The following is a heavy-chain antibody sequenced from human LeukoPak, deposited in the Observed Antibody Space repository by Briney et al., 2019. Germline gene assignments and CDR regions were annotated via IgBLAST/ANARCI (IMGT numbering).Heavy chain of an antibody. J-gene: IGHJ4*02. CDR2: INPSGGST. V-gene: IGHV1-46*01. CDR3: AREIDGGDY. D-gene: IGHD3-10*01. CDR1: GYTFTSYY. Sequence: ASVKVSCKASGYTFTSYYMNWVRQAPGQGLEWMGIINPSGGSTSYAQKFQGRVTMTRDTSISTAYMELSRLRSDDTAVYYCAREIDGGDYWGQGTLVTVSS.